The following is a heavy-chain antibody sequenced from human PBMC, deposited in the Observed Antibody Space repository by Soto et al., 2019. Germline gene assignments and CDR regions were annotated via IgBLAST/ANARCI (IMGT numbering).Heavy chain of an antibody. J-gene: IGHJ6*02. V-gene: IGHV1-18*01. D-gene: IGHD1-26*01. CDR2: ISGYDANT. CDR1: GYTFTSYG. CDR3: ARDSVGATTYDYYGMDV. Sequence: ASVKVSCQASGYTFTSYGISWVRQAPGQGLEWMGWISGYDANTNDAQKMQGRLAMTTDTSTSTAYMELRSLRSDDTAVYYCARDSVGATTYDYYGMDVWGQGTTVTVSS.